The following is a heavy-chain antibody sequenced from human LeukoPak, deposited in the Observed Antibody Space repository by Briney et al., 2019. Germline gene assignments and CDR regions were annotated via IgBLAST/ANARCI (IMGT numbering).Heavy chain of an antibody. D-gene: IGHD2-8*01. CDR1: GYTFTAYF. CDR3: ARVMAYYYMDV. J-gene: IGHJ6*03. V-gene: IGHV1-2*06. Sequence: ASVKVSCKASGYTFTAYFMHWVRQAPGQGLEWMGRINPNSGGTNYAQKFQGRVTMTRDTSINTAYMELSRLRSDDTAVYYCARVMAYYYMDVWGKGTTVTVSS. CDR2: INPNSGGT.